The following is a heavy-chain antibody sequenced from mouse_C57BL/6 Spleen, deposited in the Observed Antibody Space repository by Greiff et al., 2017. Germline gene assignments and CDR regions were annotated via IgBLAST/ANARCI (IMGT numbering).Heavy chain of an antibody. CDR1: GYTFTDYY. CDR3: ARLGTLFDY. V-gene: IGHV1-76*01. CDR2: IYPGSGNT. J-gene: IGHJ2*01. Sequence: QVQLKESGAELVRPGASVKLSCKASGYTFTDYYINWVKQRPGQGLEWIARIYPGSGNTYYNEKFKGKATLTAEKSSSTAYMQLSSLTSEDSAVYFCARLGTLFDYWGQGTTLTVSS. D-gene: IGHD2-14*01.